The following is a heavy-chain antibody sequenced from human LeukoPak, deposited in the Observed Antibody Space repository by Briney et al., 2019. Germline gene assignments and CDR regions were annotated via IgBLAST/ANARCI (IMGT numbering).Heavy chain of an antibody. V-gene: IGHV3-23*01. CDR3: TREAIATGYAYD. D-gene: IGHD3-16*01. CDR1: GFSFSSYA. CDR2: ISSGGDRT. J-gene: IGHJ4*02. Sequence: PGVSLRLSCAATGFSFSSYALSWVRQAPGKGLEWVSAISSGGDRTYYADSVTGRFTISRDNSKNMLFLQMSSLRAEDAAMYYCTREAIATGYAYDWGQGTLVTVFS.